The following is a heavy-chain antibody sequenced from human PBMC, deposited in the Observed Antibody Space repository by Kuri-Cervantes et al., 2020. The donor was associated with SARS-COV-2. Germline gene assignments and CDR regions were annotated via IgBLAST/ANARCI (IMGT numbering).Heavy chain of an antibody. J-gene: IGHJ6*02. V-gene: IGHV1-69*13. CDR1: GGTFSSYA. CDR2: TIPIFGTA. CDR3: ARDVGFGYSYGHSYGMDV. D-gene: IGHD5-18*01. Sequence: SVKVSCKASGGTFSSYAISWVRQAPGQGLEWMGGTIPIFGTANYAQKFQGRVTITADESTSTAYMELSSLRSEDTAVCYCARDVGFGYSYGHSYGMDVWGQGTTVTVSS.